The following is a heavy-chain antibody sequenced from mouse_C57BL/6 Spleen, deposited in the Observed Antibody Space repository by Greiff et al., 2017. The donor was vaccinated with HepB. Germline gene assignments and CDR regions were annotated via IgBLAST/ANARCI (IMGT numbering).Heavy chain of an antibody. CDR3: ARRLGDY. Sequence: VQLQQSGAELVKPGASVKLSCTASGFNIKDYYMHWVKQRTEQGLEWIGRIDPEDGETKYAPNFQGKATITADTSSNTAYLQLSSLTSEDTAVYYCARRLGDYWGQGTTLTVSS. V-gene: IGHV14-2*01. D-gene: IGHD3-3*01. CDR2: IDPEDGET. J-gene: IGHJ2*01. CDR1: GFNIKDYY.